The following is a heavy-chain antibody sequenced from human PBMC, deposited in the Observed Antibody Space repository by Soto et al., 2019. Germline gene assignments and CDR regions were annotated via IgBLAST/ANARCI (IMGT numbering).Heavy chain of an antibody. CDR1: GSSISSGDYF. CDR3: ASGVIRGVRAFDI. J-gene: IGHJ3*02. D-gene: IGHD3-10*01. V-gene: IGHV4-31*03. Sequence: SETLSLTCTVSGSSISSGDYFCSWIRQHPGQGLEWIGDIYYSGSTYYNPSLKSRISISVDTSKNQFSLKLSSVTAADTAVYYCASGVIRGVRAFDIWGQGTMVTVSS. CDR2: IYYSGST.